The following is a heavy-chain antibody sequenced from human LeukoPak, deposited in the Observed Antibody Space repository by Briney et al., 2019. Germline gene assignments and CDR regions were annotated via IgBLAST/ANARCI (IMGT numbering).Heavy chain of an antibody. Sequence: PGGSLRLSCAASGFTFSSYSMNWVRQAPGKGLEWVSSISSSSSYIYYADSVKGRFTISRDNSKNTLYLQMNTLRAEDTAVYYCAKDSKYSDYADYYYYYMDVWGKGTTVTVSS. J-gene: IGHJ6*03. CDR3: AKDSKYSDYADYYYYYMDV. D-gene: IGHD4-11*01. CDR1: GFTFSSYS. V-gene: IGHV3-21*04. CDR2: ISSSSSYI.